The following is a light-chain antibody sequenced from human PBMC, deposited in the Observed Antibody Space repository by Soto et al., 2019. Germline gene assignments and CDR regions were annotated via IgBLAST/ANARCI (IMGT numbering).Light chain of an antibody. V-gene: IGLV2-8*01. CDR1: SSDVGGYNY. J-gene: IGLJ1*01. Sequence: QSALTQPPSASGSPGQSVAISCTGTSSDVGGYNYVSCYQQHPGKAPKLMIYEVNKRPSGVPDRFSGSKSGNTASLTVSGLQAEDEADYYCSSYAGSRHVFGTGTKVTVL. CDR3: SSYAGSRHV. CDR2: EVN.